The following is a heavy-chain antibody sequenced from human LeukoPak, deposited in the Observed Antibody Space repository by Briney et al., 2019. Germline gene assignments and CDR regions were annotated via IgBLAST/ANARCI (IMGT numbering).Heavy chain of an antibody. CDR2: IWYDGSNK. J-gene: IGHJ4*02. CDR3: AREMSGVHDY. V-gene: IGHV3-33*01. D-gene: IGHD2-8*02. Sequence: GGSLRLSCAASGFTFNSYGMHWVRQAPGKGLEWVAVIWYDGSNKYYAGSVRGRFTISRDNSKNTLYLQMNSLRAEDTAVYYCAREMSGVHDYWGQGTLVTVSS. CDR1: GFTFNSYG.